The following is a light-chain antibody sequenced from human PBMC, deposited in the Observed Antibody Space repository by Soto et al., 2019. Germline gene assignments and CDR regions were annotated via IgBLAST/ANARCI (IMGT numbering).Light chain of an antibody. CDR2: DVS. Sequence: QSGLAQPAPRSGAPGQAITLSRTGTSSDVCGYNYVSWYQQHPGKAPKLMIYDVSNRPSGVSNRFSGSKSGNTASLTISGLQAEDEADYYCSSYTSSSTPLNVFGTGTKVTVL. V-gene: IGLV2-14*01. J-gene: IGLJ1*01. CDR3: SSYTSSSTPLNV. CDR1: SSDVCGYNY.